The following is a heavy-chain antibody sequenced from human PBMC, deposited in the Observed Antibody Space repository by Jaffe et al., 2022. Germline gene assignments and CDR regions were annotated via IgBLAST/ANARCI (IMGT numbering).Heavy chain of an antibody. CDR2: VYGNDVK. CDR3: ALRMVPGAFDY. D-gene: IGHD2-2*01. V-gene: IGHV2-5*01. CDR1: GFSLSTSGVA. Sequence: QITLKESGPTLVKPTQTLTLTCTFSGFSLSTSGVAVGWIRQPPGKALEWFALVYGNDVKYYSPSLNNRLTIAKDTSKNQVVLTMANMDPVDTATYYCALRMVPGAFDYWGQGTLVTVSS. J-gene: IGHJ4*02.